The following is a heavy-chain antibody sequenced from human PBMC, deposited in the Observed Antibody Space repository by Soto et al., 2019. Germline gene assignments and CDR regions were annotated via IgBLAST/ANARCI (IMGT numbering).Heavy chain of an antibody. CDR2: ISAYNGNT. V-gene: IGHV1-18*01. CDR1: GYTFTSYG. J-gene: IGHJ4*02. Sequence: GASVKVSCKASGYTFTSYGISWVRQAPGQGLEWMGWISAYNGNTNYAQKLQGRVTMTTDTSTSTAYMELRSLRSDDTAVYYCARGGGFEVVRIYDIFTGSPPVLAYRGQGTLVTGSS. CDR3: ARGGGFEVVRIYDIFTGSPPVLAY. D-gene: IGHD3-9*01.